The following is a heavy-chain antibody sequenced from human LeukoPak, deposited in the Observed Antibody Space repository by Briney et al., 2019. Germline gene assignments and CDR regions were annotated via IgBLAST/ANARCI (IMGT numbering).Heavy chain of an antibody. CDR3: ARDMGYSYGYSYFDY. CDR2: IKRDGSVK. J-gene: IGHJ4*02. D-gene: IGHD5-18*01. V-gene: IGHV3-7*01. CDR1: GFTFSSYW. Sequence: PGGSLRLSCAASGFTFSSYWMSWVRQAPGKGLEWVANIKRDGSVKYYGDSVKGRFTISRDNAKNSLYLQMNSLRAEDTAVYYCARDMGYSYGYSYFDYWGQGTLVTVSS.